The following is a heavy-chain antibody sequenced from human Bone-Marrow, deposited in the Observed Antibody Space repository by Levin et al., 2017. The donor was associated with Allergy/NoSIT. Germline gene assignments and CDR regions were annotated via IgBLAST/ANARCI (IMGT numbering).Heavy chain of an antibody. CDR2: ITSSSSHI. J-gene: IGHJ5*02. CDR1: GFTFSTYT. Sequence: GESLKISCAASGFTFSTYTMNWVRQAPGKGLDWVSSITSSSSHIYYADSVKGRFTISRDNAKNSLYLQMNSLRVEDTAVYYCARGLEYSGLPWGQGTLVTVSS. V-gene: IGHV3-21*01. D-gene: IGHD5-12*01. CDR3: ARGLEYSGLP.